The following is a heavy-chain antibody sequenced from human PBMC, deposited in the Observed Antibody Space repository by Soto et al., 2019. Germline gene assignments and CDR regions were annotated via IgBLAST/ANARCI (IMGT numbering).Heavy chain of an antibody. CDR3: ARVERGTTTTVVDAFDI. CDR1: GGFVSSGNYY. J-gene: IGHJ3*02. D-gene: IGHD4-4*01. V-gene: IGHV4-34*01. CDR2: MSHSGGT. Sequence: QVQLQQWGAGLLKPSETLSLTCAVYGGFVSSGNYYWSWIRQPSGKGLEWIGEMSHSGGTHFNPSLKSRVPISVDTSKNQFSLKMTSVTAADTALYYCARVERGTTTTVVDAFDIWGPGTMVTVSS.